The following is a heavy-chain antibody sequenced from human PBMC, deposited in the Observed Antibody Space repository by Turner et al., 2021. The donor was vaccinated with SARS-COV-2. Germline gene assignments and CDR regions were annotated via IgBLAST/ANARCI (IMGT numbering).Heavy chain of an antibody. D-gene: IGHD2-2*01. Sequence: QVQLQQWGTGLLTPSETISLTCAVYGGSFSGYWWTWIRQPPGKGLEWIGEINHRGSTNYTPSLKSRVTISVDTSKSQFSLKLSSVTAADTAGYYCAKRRGYCDSTGCNYGMDVWGQGTTVTVSS. CDR3: AKRRGYCDSTGCNYGMDV. CDR1: GGSFSGYW. V-gene: IGHV4-34*01. CDR2: INHRGST. J-gene: IGHJ6*02.